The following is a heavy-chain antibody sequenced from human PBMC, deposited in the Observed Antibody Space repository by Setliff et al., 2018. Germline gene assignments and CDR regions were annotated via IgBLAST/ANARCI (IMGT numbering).Heavy chain of an antibody. CDR3: RFWSGYYKNDY. Sequence: KPSETLSLTCTVSGGSISSTSYYWAWIRQPPGKGLEWTGSIYYRGSTFIYPSLRSRVTISADTSKNQFSLKLTSVTAADTAMYCCRFWSGYYKNDYWGQGTLVTVSS. CDR1: GGSISSTSYY. V-gene: IGHV4-39*07. J-gene: IGHJ4*02. D-gene: IGHD3-3*01. CDR2: IYYRGST.